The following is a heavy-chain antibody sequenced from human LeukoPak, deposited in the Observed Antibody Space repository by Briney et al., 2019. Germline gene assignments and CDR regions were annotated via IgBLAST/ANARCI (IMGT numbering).Heavy chain of an antibody. CDR3: AKERDMGRYFDWFYAFDI. D-gene: IGHD3-9*01. CDR2: IRYDGSNK. V-gene: IGHV3-30*02. CDR1: GFTFSSYG. J-gene: IGHJ3*02. Sequence: GGSLRLSCAASGFTFSSYGMHWVRQAPGKGLEWVAFIRYDGSNKYYADSVKGRFTIPRDNSKNTLYLQMSSLRAEDTAVYYCAKERDMGRYFDWFYAFDIWGQGTMVTVSS.